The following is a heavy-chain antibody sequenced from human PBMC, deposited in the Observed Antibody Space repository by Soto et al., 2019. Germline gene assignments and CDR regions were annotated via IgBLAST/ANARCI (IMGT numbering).Heavy chain of an antibody. CDR1: GFIVSTYA. CDR2: ISSNGRST. D-gene: IGHD2-8*01. CDR3: ARDRCTNGVCYAPSDD. J-gene: IGHJ1*01. V-gene: IGHV3-64*01. Sequence: GGSLRLSCATSGFIVSTYAMHWVRQAPGKGLEYVSAISSNGRSTYYANSVKGRFTISRDNSKNTLYLQMDSLRAEDMAVYYCARDRCTNGVCYAPSDDWGQGTLVTVSS.